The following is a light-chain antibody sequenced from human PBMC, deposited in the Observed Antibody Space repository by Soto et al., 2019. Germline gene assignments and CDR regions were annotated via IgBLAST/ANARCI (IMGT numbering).Light chain of an antibody. CDR3: QQYTNYPWT. CDR1: QSISSW. V-gene: IGKV1-5*01. CDR2: DVS. Sequence: DIPMTHSPPTLSASVGDRVTITCRASQSISSWLAWYQQRPGKAPNLLIYDVSSLESGVPSRFSGSGSGTEFTLTISSLQPDDFATYYCQQYTNYPWTFGQGTKVEIK. J-gene: IGKJ1*01.